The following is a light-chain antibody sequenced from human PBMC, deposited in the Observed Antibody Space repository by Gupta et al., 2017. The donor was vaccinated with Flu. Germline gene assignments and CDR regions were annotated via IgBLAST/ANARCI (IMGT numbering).Light chain of an antibody. V-gene: IGKV1-5*03. J-gene: IGKJ2*01. CDR1: QSISSW. CDR3: QQDNSCPYT. CDR2: KAS. Sequence: DIQMTQSPSTLSASVGDRVTITCRASQSISSWLAWYQQKPGKAPKLLIYKASSLESGVPSRFSGSGSGTEFTLTISSLQPDDFATYYCQQDNSCPYTFGQGTKLEIK.